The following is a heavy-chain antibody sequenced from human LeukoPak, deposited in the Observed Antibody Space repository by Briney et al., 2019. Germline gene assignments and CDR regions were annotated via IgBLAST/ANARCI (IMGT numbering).Heavy chain of an antibody. V-gene: IGHV3-9*01. CDR2: ISWNSGSI. J-gene: IGHJ4*02. CDR1: GFTFDDYA. D-gene: IGHD3-22*01. CDR3: AKDVADSSGYGLDY. Sequence: PGRSLRLSCAASGFTFDDYAMHWVRQAPGKGREWVSGISWNSGSIGYADSVKGRFTISRDNAKNSLYLQMNSLRAEDTALYYCAKDVADSSGYGLDYWGQGTLVTVSS.